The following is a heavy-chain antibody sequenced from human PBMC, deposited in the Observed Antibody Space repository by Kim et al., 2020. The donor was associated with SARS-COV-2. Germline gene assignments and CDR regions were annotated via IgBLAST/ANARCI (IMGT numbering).Heavy chain of an antibody. CDR1: GFTFSGSD. D-gene: IGHD1-1*01. CDR3: TRVPGTTVGFWDSFD. J-gene: IGHJ3*02. CDR2: IRSKRSSYDT. V-gene: IGHV3-73*01. Sequence: GGSLRLSCAASGFTFSGSDMHWIRQASGKGLEWVGRIRSKRSSYDTADAAPVKGRITIARADSKNTPYLQMNNLETEDTAVYSCTRVPGTTVGFWDSFD.